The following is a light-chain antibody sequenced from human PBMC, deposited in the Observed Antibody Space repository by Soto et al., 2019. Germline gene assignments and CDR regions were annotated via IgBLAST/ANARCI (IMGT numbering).Light chain of an antibody. CDR2: DAS. Sequence: EIVLTQSPATLSLSPGGRDTLSCRASQSVSSYLAWYQQKPGQAPRLLIYDASNRATGIPARFIGSGSGTDFTLTSISLEHADCAVYYCQQRSNWAPITDGQGTRLEI. CDR1: QSVSSY. V-gene: IGKV3-11*01. J-gene: IGKJ5*01. CDR3: QQRSNWAPIT.